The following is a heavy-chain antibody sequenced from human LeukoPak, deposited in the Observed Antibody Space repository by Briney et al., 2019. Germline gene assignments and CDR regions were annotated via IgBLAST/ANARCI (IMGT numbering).Heavy chain of an antibody. J-gene: IGHJ4*02. CDR1: GGSISSHY. Sequence: SETLSLTCTVSGGSISSHYWSWIRQPPGKGLEWIGYIYYSGTTNYNPSLKSRVTISVDTSKNQFSLKLTSVTAADTAVYYCARDLMGRQWLVDDFDYWGQGTLVTVSS. CDR3: ARDLMGRQWLVDDFDY. V-gene: IGHV4-59*11. D-gene: IGHD6-19*01. CDR2: IYYSGTT.